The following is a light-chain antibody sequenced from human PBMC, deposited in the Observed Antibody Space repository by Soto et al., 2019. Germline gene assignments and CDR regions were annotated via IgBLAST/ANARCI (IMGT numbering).Light chain of an antibody. Sequence: IRMTQSPSSLSASTGDRVTITCRASQGISSYLAWYQQKPGKVPKLLIYAASTLQSGVPSRFSGSGSGTDFTLTISSLQPEDVATYYCQKYNSAPLTFGGGTKVEIK. V-gene: IGKV1-27*01. CDR2: AAS. CDR1: QGISSY. CDR3: QKYNSAPLT. J-gene: IGKJ4*01.